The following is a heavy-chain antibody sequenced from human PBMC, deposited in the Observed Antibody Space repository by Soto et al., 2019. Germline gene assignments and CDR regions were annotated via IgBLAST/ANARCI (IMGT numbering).Heavy chain of an antibody. J-gene: IGHJ4*02. V-gene: IGHV3-74*01. CDR2: INSDGSST. Sequence: EVQLVESGGGLVQPGGSLRLSCAASGFTFSSYWMHWVRQAPGKGLVWVSRINSDGSSTSYADSVKGRFTISRDNAKNTLYLQMNSLRAEDTAVYYCARSLSSLWFGELSGPSDYWGQGTLVTVSS. D-gene: IGHD3-10*01. CDR1: GFTFSSYW. CDR3: ARSLSSLWFGELSGPSDY.